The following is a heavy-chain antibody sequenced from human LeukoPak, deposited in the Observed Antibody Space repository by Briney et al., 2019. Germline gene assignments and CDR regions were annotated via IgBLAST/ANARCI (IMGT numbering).Heavy chain of an antibody. D-gene: IGHD4-11*01. CDR3: ASLLITTVTTGSFDY. V-gene: IGHV4-38-2*01. J-gene: IGHJ4*02. Sequence: PSETLSLTCAVSGYPISSGYYCGWIRQPPGKGLVWIGSIYHSGSTYYNPSLKSRVTISVDTSKNQFSLKLSSVTAADTAVYYCASLLITTVTTGSFDYWGQGTLVTVSS. CDR1: GYPISSGYY. CDR2: IYHSGST.